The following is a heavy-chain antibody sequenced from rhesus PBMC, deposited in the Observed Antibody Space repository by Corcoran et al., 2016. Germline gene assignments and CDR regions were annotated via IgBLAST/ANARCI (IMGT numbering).Heavy chain of an antibody. Sequence: QVQLQESGPGLVKPSETLSLTCAVSGGSISSNYWSWIRQPPGKGLEWIGYIYGSSGSTHYNPSLKSRVTISTDTSKNQFSLKLSSVTAADTAVYYCARDLYNWNDGNYWGQGVLVTVSS. V-gene: IGHV4-160*01. CDR3: ARDLYNWNDGNY. J-gene: IGHJ4*01. CDR1: GGSISSNY. CDR2: IYGSSGST. D-gene: IGHD1-7*02.